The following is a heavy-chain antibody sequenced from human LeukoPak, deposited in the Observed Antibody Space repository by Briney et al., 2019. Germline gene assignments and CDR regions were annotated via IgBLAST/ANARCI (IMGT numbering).Heavy chain of an antibody. V-gene: IGHV3-66*01. Sequence: GGSLRLSCAASEFSVGSNYMTWVRQAPGKGLEWVSLIYSGGSTYYADSVTGRFTISRDNSKKTLYLQMNSLRAEDTAVYYCAKDFSVYHYDSRVLDYWGQGTLVTASS. D-gene: IGHD3-22*01. J-gene: IGHJ4*02. CDR1: EFSVGSNY. CDR2: IYSGGST. CDR3: AKDFSVYHYDSRVLDY.